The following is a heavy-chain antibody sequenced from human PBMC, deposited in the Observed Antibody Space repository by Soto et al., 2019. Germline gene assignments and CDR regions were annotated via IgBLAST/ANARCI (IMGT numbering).Heavy chain of an antibody. Sequence: EVQLVESGGGLVKPGGSLRLSCAASGFTFTDVWMTWVRQAPGKGVEWVGRIKRKIDGETTDYAAPVKGRFTISRDDLKNTLFLQMNSLKSEDTAVYYCAVDAQCSSTNCPGAFDIWGQGTMVTVSS. V-gene: IGHV3-15*01. CDR1: GFTFTDVW. J-gene: IGHJ3*02. D-gene: IGHD2-2*01. CDR3: AVDAQCSSTNCPGAFDI. CDR2: IKRKIDGETT.